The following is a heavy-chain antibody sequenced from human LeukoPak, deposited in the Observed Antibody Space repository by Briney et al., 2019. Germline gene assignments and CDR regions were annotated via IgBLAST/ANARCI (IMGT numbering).Heavy chain of an antibody. CDR2: IYASGST. D-gene: IGHD3-22*01. J-gene: IGHJ6*03. CDR1: VGSISSYY. CDR3: ARGIYDSSDMDV. Sequence: SETLSLTCTVSVGSISSYYWSWIRQTARKGLEWNGGIYASGSTSNNPSLKSRGSISVDKSKNQFSLKLSSVTAADTAVYYCARGIYDSSDMDVWGKGTTVTVSS. V-gene: IGHV4-4*07.